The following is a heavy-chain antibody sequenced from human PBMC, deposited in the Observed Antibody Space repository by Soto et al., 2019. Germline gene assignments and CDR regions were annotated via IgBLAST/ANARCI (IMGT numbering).Heavy chain of an antibody. V-gene: IGHV3-7*05. CDR2: INEDGSQE. CDR3: ARDRAFTCYDY. CDR1: GFIFSTSW. J-gene: IGHJ4*02. Sequence: PGGSLRLSCAASGFIFSTSWMTWVRQAPGKGLEWVAGINEDGSQEYYVDSVKGRFIISRDNARNSLYLQMNSLRAEDRAVYYCARDRAFTCYDYWDQGTVVTVSS. D-gene: IGHD2-15*01.